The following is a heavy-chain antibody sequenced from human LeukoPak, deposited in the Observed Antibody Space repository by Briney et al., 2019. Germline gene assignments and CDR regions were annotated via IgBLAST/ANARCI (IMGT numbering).Heavy chain of an antibody. CDR2: ISGSGGST. V-gene: IGHV3-23*01. CDR3: AREDIVATMTFDY. D-gene: IGHD5-12*01. J-gene: IGHJ4*02. CDR1: GFTFSSYA. Sequence: GGSLRLSCAASGFTFSSYAMSWVRQAPGKGLEWVSAISGSGGSTYYADSVKGRFTISRDNAKNSLYLQMNSLRAEDTAVYYCAREDIVATMTFDYWGQGTLVTVSS.